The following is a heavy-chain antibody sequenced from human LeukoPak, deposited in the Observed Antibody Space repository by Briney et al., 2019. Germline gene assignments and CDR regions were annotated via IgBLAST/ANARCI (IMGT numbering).Heavy chain of an antibody. J-gene: IGHJ3*02. CDR1: GGSISSGGYY. D-gene: IGHD5-12*01. CDR2: IYYSGST. CDR3: ARGQYSGYDWVGFDI. Sequence: SQTLSLTCTVSGGSISSGGYYWSWIRQHPGKGLEWIGYIYYSGSTYYNPSLKSRVTISVDMSKNQFSLKLSSVTAADTAVYYCARGQYSGYDWVGFDIWGQGTMVTVSS. V-gene: IGHV4-31*03.